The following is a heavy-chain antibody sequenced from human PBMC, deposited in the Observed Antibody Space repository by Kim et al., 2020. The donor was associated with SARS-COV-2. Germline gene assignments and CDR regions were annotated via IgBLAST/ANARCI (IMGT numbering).Heavy chain of an antibody. V-gene: IGHV1-46*01. CDR2: INPSGGST. J-gene: IGHJ4*02. D-gene: IGHD3-22*01. CDR3: ARDPTAYYYDSSGYCSD. CDR1: GYTFTSYY. Sequence: ASVKVSCKASGYTFTSYYMHWVRQAPGQGLEWMGIINPSGGSTSYAQKFQGRVTMTRDTSTSTVYMELSSLRSEDTAVYYCARDPTAYYYDSSGYCSDWGQGTLVTVSS.